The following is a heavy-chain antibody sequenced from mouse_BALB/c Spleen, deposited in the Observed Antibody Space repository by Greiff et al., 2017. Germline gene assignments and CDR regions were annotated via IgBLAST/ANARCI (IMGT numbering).Heavy chain of an antibody. Sequence: VQLKESGPGLVKPSQSLSLTCTVTGYSITSDYAWNWIRQFPGNKLEWMGYISYSGSTSYNPSLKSRISITRDTSKNQFFLQLNSVTTEDTATYYCARKGLTGTFAYWGQGTLVTVSA. CDR2: ISYSGST. V-gene: IGHV3-2*02. D-gene: IGHD4-1*01. J-gene: IGHJ3*01. CDR1: GYSITSDYA. CDR3: ARKGLTGTFAY.